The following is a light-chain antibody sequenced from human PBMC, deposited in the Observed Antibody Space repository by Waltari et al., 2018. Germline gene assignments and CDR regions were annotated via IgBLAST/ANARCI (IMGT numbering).Light chain of an antibody. CDR3: AAWDDSLSGFYV. CDR2: MSD. CDR1: SSNIGSNS. J-gene: IGLJ1*01. V-gene: IGLV1-47*01. Sequence: QSVLTQSPSASGNPGQSVTISCSGSSSNIGSNSVYWYQHLPGTAPKLLIYMSDQRPPGVPDRFFGSKSGTSASLAISGLRSEDEADYYCAAWDDSLSGFYVFGTGTKVTVL.